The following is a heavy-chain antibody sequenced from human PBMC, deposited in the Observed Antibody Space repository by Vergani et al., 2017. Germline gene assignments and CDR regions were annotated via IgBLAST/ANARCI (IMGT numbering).Heavy chain of an antibody. Sequence: VQLVESGGGVVQPGRSLRLSCAASGFTFSSYGMHWVRQAPGKGLEWVSGISWNSGRIGYADSVKGLFSISRDNAKNSLYLQMNSLRAEDTALYYCAKAKSMVTRVGAFDIWGQGTMVTVSS. D-gene: IGHD5-18*01. CDR3: AKAKSMVTRVGAFDI. CDR2: ISWNSGRI. V-gene: IGHV3-9*01. CDR1: GFTFSSYG. J-gene: IGHJ3*02.